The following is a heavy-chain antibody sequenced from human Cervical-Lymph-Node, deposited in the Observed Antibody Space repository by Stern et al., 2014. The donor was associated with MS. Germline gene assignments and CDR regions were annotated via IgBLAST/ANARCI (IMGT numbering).Heavy chain of an antibody. Sequence: VQLVESGPGLVKSSETLSLTCTVSGGSISYYHWSWLRQSPEKGLEWIGYINNSGSTNYNPSLKSRVTMSADTSQNQFSLELRSVTAADTAVYYCARTVSHNWFDPWGQGTLVTVSS. J-gene: IGHJ5*01. CDR1: GGSISYYH. CDR3: ARTVSHNWFDP. V-gene: IGHV4-59*01. CDR2: INNSGST. D-gene: IGHD4-17*01.